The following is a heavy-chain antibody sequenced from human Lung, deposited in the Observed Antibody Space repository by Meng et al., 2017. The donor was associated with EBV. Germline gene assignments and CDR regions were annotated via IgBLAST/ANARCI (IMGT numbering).Heavy chain of an antibody. CDR1: GGSISSSNW. CDR2: IYHSGST. D-gene: IGHD2-2*01. Sequence: QGQRQGSGPGMGKPSGTLSLTCAVSGGSISSSNWWSWVRQPPGKGLEWIGEIYHSGSTNYNPSLKSRVTISVDKSKNQFSLKLSSVTAADTAVYYCARGGTSSAPFDYWGQGTLVTVSS. V-gene: IGHV4-4*02. CDR3: ARGGTSSAPFDY. J-gene: IGHJ4*02.